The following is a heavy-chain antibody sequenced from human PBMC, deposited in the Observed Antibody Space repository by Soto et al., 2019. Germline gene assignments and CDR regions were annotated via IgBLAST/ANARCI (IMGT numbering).Heavy chain of an antibody. V-gene: IGHV3-48*01. Sequence: GSLRLSCAASGFTFSSYSMNWVRQAPGKGLEWVSFISGSRSTIYYADSVKGRFTISRDSAKNTLYLQMNSLRVDDTAVYYCAKDSSTWTDYSYYGMDVWGQGTTVTVSS. J-gene: IGHJ6*02. CDR2: ISGSRSTI. CDR3: AKDSSTWTDYSYYGMDV. D-gene: IGHD6-13*01. CDR1: GFTFSSYS.